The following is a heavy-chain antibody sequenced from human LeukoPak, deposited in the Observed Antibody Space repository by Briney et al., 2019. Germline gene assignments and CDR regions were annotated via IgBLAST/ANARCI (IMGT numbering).Heavy chain of an antibody. CDR3: ARDEPDY. CDR1: GFTFTDYW. J-gene: IGHJ4*02. V-gene: IGHV3-7*01. Sequence: GGSLRLSCAASGFTFTDYWMTWVRQAPGKGLEWVANIKQDGSVKYYVDSVKGRFTISRDNAQNSLYLQMNSLGAEDTAVYYCARDEPDYWGQGTLVTVSS. CDR2: IKQDGSVK.